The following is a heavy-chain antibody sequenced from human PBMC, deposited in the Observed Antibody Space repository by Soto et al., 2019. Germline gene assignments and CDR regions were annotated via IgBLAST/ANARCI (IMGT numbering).Heavy chain of an antibody. CDR3: ARPHYSSSSHLDY. CDR1: GGSRGSSTYY. CDR2: VXXTXTX. J-gene: IGHJ4*02. Sequence: SETRSLTCSVAGGSRGSSTYYWSWIRQPPRKGLXGIXXVXXTXTXXXNXXLKSPVTISVDTSKNQFSLKLTSVTAADTAVYYCARPHYSSSSHLDYWGQGTQVTVSS. D-gene: IGHD6-6*01. V-gene: IGHV4-39*01.